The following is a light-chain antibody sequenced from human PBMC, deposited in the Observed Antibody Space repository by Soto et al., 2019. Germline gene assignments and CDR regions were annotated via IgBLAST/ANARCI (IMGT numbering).Light chain of an antibody. CDR2: QVS. V-gene: IGKV2-30*01. Sequence: DAVLTQSPLSLPVTLGQPAAISCRSSQSLVYSNVNAYLIWFQQRPGQSPRRLIYQVSTRDAGVTHSFSGSGSGTDFTLTISRVEAEDVGLYYCMQGTHWPWKFGKGTKVEIK. CDR3: MQGTHWPWK. J-gene: IGKJ1*01. CDR1: QSLVYSNVNAY.